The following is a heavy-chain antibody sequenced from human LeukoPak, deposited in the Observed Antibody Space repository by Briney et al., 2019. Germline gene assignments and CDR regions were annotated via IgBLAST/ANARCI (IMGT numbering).Heavy chain of an antibody. CDR3: ARVRAIAATGTGARYFQD. D-gene: IGHD1-1*01. Sequence: GASVKVSCKASGYTFTDYHIYWMRQAPGQGLEWMGWNNPNSGGTNYAQKFQGRVTMTRDTSTNTAYMELSRLRSDDTAVYVCARVRAIAATGTGARYFQDWGQGTLVTVSS. CDR1: GYTFTDYH. J-gene: IGHJ1*01. V-gene: IGHV1-2*02. CDR2: NNPNSGGT.